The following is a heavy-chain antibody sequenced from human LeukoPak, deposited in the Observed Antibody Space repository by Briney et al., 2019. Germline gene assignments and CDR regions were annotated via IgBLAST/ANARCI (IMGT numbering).Heavy chain of an antibody. V-gene: IGHV4-39*01. D-gene: IGHD1-1*01. Sequence: NASETLSLTCTVSGGSISSSSYYWGWIRQPPGKGLEWIGSIYYSGSTYYNPSLKSRVTISVDTSKNQFSLRLSSVAAADTAVYYCARQTRTITVPRWYFDYWGQGTLVTVSS. CDR1: GGSISSSSYY. CDR2: IYYSGST. J-gene: IGHJ4*02. CDR3: ARQTRTITVPRWYFDY.